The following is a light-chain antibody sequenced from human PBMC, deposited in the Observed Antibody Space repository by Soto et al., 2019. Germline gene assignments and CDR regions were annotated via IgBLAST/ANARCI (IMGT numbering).Light chain of an antibody. J-gene: IGKJ5*01. Sequence: EIVLTQSPGTLSLSPGERATLSCRTSQSVNNIYLAWYQQKPGQAHRLLIYDASNRTTGIPARFSGSGSGTDFTLTISSLEPEDFAVYYCQQRRNWPPITFGQGTRLEIK. CDR1: QSVNNIY. CDR2: DAS. CDR3: QQRRNWPPIT. V-gene: IGKV3-11*01.